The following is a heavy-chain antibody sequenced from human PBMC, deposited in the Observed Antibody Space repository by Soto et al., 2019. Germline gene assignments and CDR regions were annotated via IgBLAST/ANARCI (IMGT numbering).Heavy chain of an antibody. Sequence: EVQLVESGGGLVQPGGSLRLSCAASGFTVSSNYMSWVRQAPGKGLEWVSVIYSGGSTYYADSVKGRFTISRDNSKNTLYLEMNSLRAEDTAVYYCASPGIAPAGVYWGQGTLVTVSS. CDR2: IYSGGST. J-gene: IGHJ4*02. D-gene: IGHD6-25*01. V-gene: IGHV3-66*01. CDR1: GFTVSSNY. CDR3: ASPGIAPAGVY.